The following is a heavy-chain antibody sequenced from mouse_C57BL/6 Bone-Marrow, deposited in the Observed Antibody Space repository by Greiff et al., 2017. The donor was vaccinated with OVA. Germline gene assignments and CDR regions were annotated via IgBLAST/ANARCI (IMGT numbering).Heavy chain of an antibody. CDR2: ISDGGSYT. CDR3: AREGDYYGSSYYYYAMDY. CDR1: GFTFSSYA. Sequence: EVQVVESGGGLVKPGGSLKLSCAASGFTFSSYAMSWVRQTPEKRLEWVATISDGGSYTYYPDNVKGRFTISRDNAKNNLYLQMSHLKSEDTAMYYCAREGDYYGSSYYYYAMDYWGQGTSDTVSS. D-gene: IGHD1-1*01. V-gene: IGHV5-4*01. J-gene: IGHJ4*01.